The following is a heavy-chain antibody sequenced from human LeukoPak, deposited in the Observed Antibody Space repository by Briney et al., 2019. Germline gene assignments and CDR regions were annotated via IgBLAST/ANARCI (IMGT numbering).Heavy chain of an antibody. CDR1: GGTFSSYA. Sequence: ASVKVSCKASGGTFSSYAISWVRQAPGQGLEWMGWINPNSGGTNYAQKFQGRVTMTRDTSISTAYMELSRLRSDDTAVYYCARDRSGGDFRFDYWGQGTLVTVSS. J-gene: IGHJ4*02. D-gene: IGHD2-21*02. CDR2: INPNSGGT. V-gene: IGHV1-2*02. CDR3: ARDRSGGDFRFDY.